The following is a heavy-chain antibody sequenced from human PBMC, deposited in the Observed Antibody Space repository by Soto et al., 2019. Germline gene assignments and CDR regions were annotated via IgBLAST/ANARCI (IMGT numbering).Heavy chain of an antibody. CDR3: AREIRGAIGPLDY. V-gene: IGHV3-30*09. J-gene: IGHJ4*02. Sequence: QVELVESGGGVVQPGTSLRLSCAASGFTFSAYSINWVRQSPGKGLEWVAVVSYDGSRKFYADSVKGRFAISRDNSMNTVYLQMNSLSPDDTAVYYCAREIRGAIGPLDYWGQGTLVTVSS. CDR2: VSYDGSRK. CDR1: GFTFSAYS. D-gene: IGHD2-21*01.